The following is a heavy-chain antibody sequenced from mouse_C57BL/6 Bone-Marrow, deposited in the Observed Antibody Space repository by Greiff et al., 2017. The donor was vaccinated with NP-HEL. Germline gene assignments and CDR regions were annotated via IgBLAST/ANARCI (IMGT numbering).Heavy chain of an antibody. J-gene: IGHJ3*01. D-gene: IGHD1-1*01. CDR1: GYTFTTYP. V-gene: IGHV1-47*01. CDR3: ARGAYYYGSSYGFAY. Sequence: QVQLQQSGAELVKPGASVKMSCKASGYTFTTYPIEWMKQNHGKSLEGIGNFHPYNDDTKYNEKFKGKATLTVEKSSSTVYLELSRLTSDDSAVYYCARGAYYYGSSYGFAYWGQGTLVTVSA. CDR2: FHPYNDDT.